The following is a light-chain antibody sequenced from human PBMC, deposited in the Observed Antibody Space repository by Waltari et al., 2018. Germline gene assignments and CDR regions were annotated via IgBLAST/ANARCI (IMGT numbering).Light chain of an antibody. Sequence: QSALTQPASVSGSPGQSITISCPGTSSDVGGYNYVSWYQQHPGNAPKLMIYDVTKRPSGGFNRFPGSNSCNTAALTISGLQAEDEADYYCCSYAGSSTLYVFGTGTKVTVL. CDR1: SSDVGGYNY. CDR2: DVT. CDR3: CSYAGSSTLYV. V-gene: IGLV2-23*02. J-gene: IGLJ1*01.